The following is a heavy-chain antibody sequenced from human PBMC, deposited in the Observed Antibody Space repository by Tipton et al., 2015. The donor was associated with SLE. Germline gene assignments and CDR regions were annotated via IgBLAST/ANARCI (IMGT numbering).Heavy chain of an antibody. CDR2: IKHDGSER. CDR3: VRYAPSVRWAVDY. V-gene: IGHV3-7*01. CDR1: GFNFSYNY. D-gene: IGHD2-2*01. J-gene: IGHJ4*02. Sequence: SLRLSCAASGFNFSYNYMSWVRQAPGKGLEWVANIKHDGSERYYVDSVKGRFTISRDNAKDSLYLQMNSLGAEDTAMYYCVRYAPSVRWAVDYWGQGTLVTVSS.